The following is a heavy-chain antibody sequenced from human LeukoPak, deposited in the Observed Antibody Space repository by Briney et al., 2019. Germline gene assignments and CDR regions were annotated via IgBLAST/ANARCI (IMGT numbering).Heavy chain of an antibody. J-gene: IGHJ4*02. CDR1: GYSISTGYY. CDR3: ARMYSSSWYAQYYFDY. V-gene: IGHV4-38-2*02. D-gene: IGHD6-13*01. Sequence: SETLSLTCTVSGYSISTGYYWGWIRQPPGKGLEWVGTFYHSGSTYYNPSLKSRVTISVDTSENQFSLKLRSVTAADTAVYYCARMYSSSWYAQYYFDYWGQGTLVTVSS. CDR2: FYHSGST.